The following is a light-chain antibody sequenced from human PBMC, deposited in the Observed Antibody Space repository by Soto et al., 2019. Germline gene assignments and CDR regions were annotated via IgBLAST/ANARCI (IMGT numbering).Light chain of an antibody. Sequence: QSVLTQPASVSACPGQLITISCTGTSSDIVLYNYVPWYQQHQGQAPKLIIYEVTNRPSGVSNRCSGSNSDNTASLTISLLQLEYEADYYGSSDTSGTTAYVFGAGTKGTV. CDR3: SSDTSGTTAYV. V-gene: IGLV2-14*01. J-gene: IGLJ1*01. CDR2: EVT. CDR1: SSDIVLYNY.